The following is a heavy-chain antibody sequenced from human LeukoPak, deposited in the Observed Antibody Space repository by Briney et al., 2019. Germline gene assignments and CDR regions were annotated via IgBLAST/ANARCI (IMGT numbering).Heavy chain of an antibody. D-gene: IGHD3-22*01. Sequence: ASVTVSFKVSGYTLTELSMHWVRQAPGKGLEWMGGFDPEDGETIYAQRFQGRVTMTEDTSTDTAYMELSSLRSEDTAVYYCATGSVRSRNYYDSSGRLDYWGQGTLVTVSS. CDR3: ATGSVRSRNYYDSSGRLDY. CDR2: FDPEDGET. J-gene: IGHJ4*02. V-gene: IGHV1-24*01. CDR1: GYTLTELS.